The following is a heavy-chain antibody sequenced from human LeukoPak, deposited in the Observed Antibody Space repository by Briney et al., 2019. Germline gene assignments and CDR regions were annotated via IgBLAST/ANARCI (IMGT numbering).Heavy chain of an antibody. CDR1: GFTFSSYA. J-gene: IGHJ4*02. V-gene: IGHV3-9*01. Sequence: GGSLRLSCAASGFTFSSYAMHWVRQAPGKGLEWVSGISWNSGSIGYADSVKGRFTISRDNAKNSLYLQMNSLRAEDTALYYCAKGVGATYAFDYWGQGTLVTVSS. CDR3: AKGVGATYAFDY. D-gene: IGHD1-26*01. CDR2: ISWNSGSI.